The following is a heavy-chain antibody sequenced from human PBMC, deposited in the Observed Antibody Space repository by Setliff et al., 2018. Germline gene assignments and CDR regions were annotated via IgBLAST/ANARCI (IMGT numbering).Heavy chain of an antibody. CDR1: GFTFSSYW. CDR3: AKRGDTRTFDY. D-gene: IGHD5-18*01. Sequence: PGGSLRLSCAASGFTFSSYWMHWVRQAPGKGLVWVSRINSDGSSTSYADSVKGRFTISRDNAKNTLYLQMNSLRAEDTAMYYCAKRGDTRTFDYWGQGTLVTVSS. J-gene: IGHJ4*02. V-gene: IGHV3-74*01. CDR2: INSDGSST.